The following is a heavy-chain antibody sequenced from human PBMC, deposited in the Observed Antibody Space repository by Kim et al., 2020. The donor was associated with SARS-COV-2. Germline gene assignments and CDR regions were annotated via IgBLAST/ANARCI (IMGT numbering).Heavy chain of an antibody. CDR1: GFTVSSNY. V-gene: IGHV3-53*01. D-gene: IGHD3-22*01. J-gene: IGHJ5*02. CDR2: IYSGGST. CDR3: TKKDDSRGYYGS. Sequence: GGSLRLSCAASGFTVSSNYMSWVRQAPGKGLEWVSAIYSGGSTYYAESVRGRFITISDNYKNTPHLQLNSLGAEDKALYYCTKKDDSRGYYGSWGQGTLVTVSS.